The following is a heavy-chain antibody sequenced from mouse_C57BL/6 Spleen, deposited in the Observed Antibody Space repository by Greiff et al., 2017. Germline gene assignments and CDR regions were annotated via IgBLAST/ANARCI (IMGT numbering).Heavy chain of an antibody. J-gene: IGHJ3*01. CDR2: ISNGGGST. Sequence: EVHLVESGGGLVQPGGSLKLSCAASGFTFSDYYMYWVRQTPEKRLEWVAYISNGGGSTYYPDTVKGRFTISRDNAKNALYLQMSRLKSEDTAMYYCASPYYSNYEAWFAYWGQGTLVTVSA. CDR1: GFTFSDYY. V-gene: IGHV5-12*01. CDR3: ASPYYSNYEAWFAY. D-gene: IGHD2-5*01.